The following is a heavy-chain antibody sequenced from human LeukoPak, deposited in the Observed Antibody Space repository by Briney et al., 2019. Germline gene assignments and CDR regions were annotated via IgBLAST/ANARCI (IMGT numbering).Heavy chain of an antibody. D-gene: IGHD1-26*01. V-gene: IGHV1-69*13. J-gene: IGHJ3*02. Sequence: SVKVSCKASGGTFSSYAISWVRQAPGQGLEWMGGIIPIFGTANYAQKFQGRVTITADESTSTAYMELSSLRSDDTAVYYCARDTHGTSDAFDIWGQGTMVTVSS. CDR2: IIPIFGTA. CDR1: GGTFSSYA. CDR3: ARDTHGTSDAFDI.